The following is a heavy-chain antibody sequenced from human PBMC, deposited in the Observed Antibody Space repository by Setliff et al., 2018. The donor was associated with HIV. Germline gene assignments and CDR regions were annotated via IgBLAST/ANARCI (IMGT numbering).Heavy chain of an antibody. D-gene: IGHD2-21*01. CDR1: GGSISSSSYY. CDR2: IYYSGST. J-gene: IGHJ5*02. CDR3: ARVPVAGANWFDP. Sequence: LSLTCTVSGGSISSSSYYWGWIRQPPGKGLEWIGSIYYSGSTYYNPSLKSRVTISVDTSKNQFSLKLSSVTAADQGVYYCARVPVAGANWFDPWGLGTLVTVSS. V-gene: IGHV4-39*01.